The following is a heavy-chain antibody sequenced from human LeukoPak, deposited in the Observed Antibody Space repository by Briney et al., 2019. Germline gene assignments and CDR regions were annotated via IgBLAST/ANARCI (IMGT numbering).Heavy chain of an antibody. D-gene: IGHD5-12*01. CDR3: ARGGAGTAYYDWDFFRFDY. J-gene: IGHJ4*02. Sequence: LGASVKVSCKASGYTFTGYYIYWVRQAPGQGLEWMGWINPNSGDTKYAQNFQGRVTMTRDTSITTAYMELSRLRSDDTALYYCARGGAGTAYYDWDFFRFDYWGQGTLVTVSS. CDR1: GYTFTGYY. CDR2: INPNSGDT. V-gene: IGHV1-2*03.